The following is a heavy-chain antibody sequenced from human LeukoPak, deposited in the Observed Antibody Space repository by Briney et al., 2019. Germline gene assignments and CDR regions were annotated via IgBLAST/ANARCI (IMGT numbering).Heavy chain of an antibody. Sequence: PSETLSLTCTVSGGSLNSYYWSWIRQPPGKGLEWIGDIYYSGSPDYSPSLKSRVTISVATSKTQFSLKMSSVTAADTAVYYCAREYRDSSGLFPLGYWGQGTLVTVSS. CDR1: GGSLNSYY. D-gene: IGHD3-22*01. CDR3: AREYRDSSGLFPLGY. CDR2: IYYSGSP. V-gene: IGHV4-59*01. J-gene: IGHJ4*02.